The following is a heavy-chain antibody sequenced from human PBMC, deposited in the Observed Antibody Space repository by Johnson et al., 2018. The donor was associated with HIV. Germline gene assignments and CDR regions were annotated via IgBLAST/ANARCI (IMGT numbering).Heavy chain of an antibody. CDR3: DSSGYYSREPDAFDI. Sequence: VQLVESGGGVVQPGGSLRLSCAASGFTFSSYGMHWVRQAPGKGLEWVSGISGSGGSTYSADSVKGRFTISRDNSKDTLYLRMNSLRAEDTAVYYYDSSGYYSREPDAFDIWGQGTMVTVSS. CDR1: GFTFSSYG. CDR2: ISGSGGST. J-gene: IGHJ3*02. D-gene: IGHD3-22*01. V-gene: IGHV3-NL1*01.